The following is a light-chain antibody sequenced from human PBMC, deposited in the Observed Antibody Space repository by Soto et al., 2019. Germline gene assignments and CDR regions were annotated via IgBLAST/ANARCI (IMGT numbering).Light chain of an antibody. CDR2: MTN. CDR3: AAWDDSLRAWV. Sequence: QSVLTQPPSASGTPGQTVTISCSGGWYNIGKNLGYWDQQLPGTAPKLLIYMTNQRPSGVPDRFSGSKSGSAASLAVSGLRSEDEAVYYCAAWDDSLRAWVFGGGTKLTVL. CDR1: WYNIGKNL. V-gene: IGLV1-47*01. J-gene: IGLJ3*02.